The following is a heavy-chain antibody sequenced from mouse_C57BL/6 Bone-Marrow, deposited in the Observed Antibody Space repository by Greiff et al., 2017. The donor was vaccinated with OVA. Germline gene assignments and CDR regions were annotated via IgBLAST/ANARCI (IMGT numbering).Heavy chain of an antibody. CDR2: IHPTSGST. CDR3: ASPIYYCGSSFLDY. V-gene: IGHV1-64*01. Sequence: QVQLQQPGAELVKPGASVKLSCKASGYTFTSYWMHWVKQRPGQGLEWIGMIHPTSGSTNYNEKFQSKATLTVDKSSSTAYLQLSSLTSEDSAVYYCASPIYYCGSSFLDYWGQGTSVTVSS. CDR1: GYTFTSYW. D-gene: IGHD1-1*01. J-gene: IGHJ4*01.